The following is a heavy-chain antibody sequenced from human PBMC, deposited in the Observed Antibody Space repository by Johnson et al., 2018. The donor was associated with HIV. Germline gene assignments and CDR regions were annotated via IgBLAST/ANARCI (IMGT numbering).Heavy chain of an antibody. CDR3: ARVITIFRGAPRYAFDI. Sequence: QVQLVESGGGLVKPGGSLRLSCAASGFSFSDYYMTWIRQAPGKGLEWVSYISSSGASIYYADSVKGRFTISRDNAKNSLYLQMNSLRAEDTSVYYCARVITIFRGAPRYAFDIWGQGTMVTVSS. J-gene: IGHJ3*02. D-gene: IGHD3-3*01. CDR1: GFSFSDYY. V-gene: IGHV3-11*04. CDR2: ISSSGASI.